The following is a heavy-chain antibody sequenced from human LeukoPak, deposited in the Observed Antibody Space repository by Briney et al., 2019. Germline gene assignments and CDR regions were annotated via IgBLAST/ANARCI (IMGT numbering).Heavy chain of an antibody. J-gene: IGHJ4*02. CDR1: GFTFSTYW. CDR3: ARSASNSCYDY. V-gene: IGHV3-7*02. Sequence: GGSLRLSCAASGFTFSTYWMTWVRQAPGKGLEWVANMKQDGSERNYVDSVKGRFTISRDNDRNSLYLQMNSLRVEDTAVYYCARSASNSCYDYWGQGTLVTVSS. D-gene: IGHD2-15*01. CDR2: MKQDGSER.